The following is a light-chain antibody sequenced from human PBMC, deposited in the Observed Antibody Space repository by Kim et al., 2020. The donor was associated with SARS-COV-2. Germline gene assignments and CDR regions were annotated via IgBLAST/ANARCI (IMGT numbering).Light chain of an antibody. CDR2: GNS. Sequence: PGQRVTISCTGSSSNIGAGYDVHWYQQLPGTAPKLLIYGNSNRPSGVPDRFSGSKSGTSASLAITGLQAEDEADYYCQSYDSSGDVFGTGTKVTVL. J-gene: IGLJ1*01. CDR1: SSNIGAGYD. CDR3: QSYDSSGDV. V-gene: IGLV1-40*01.